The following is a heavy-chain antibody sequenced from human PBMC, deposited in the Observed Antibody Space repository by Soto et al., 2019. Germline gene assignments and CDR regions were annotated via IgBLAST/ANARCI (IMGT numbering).Heavy chain of an antibody. CDR1: GFTFSSYW. V-gene: IGHV3-74*01. CDR2: INSDGSST. D-gene: IGHD2-2*03. Sequence: GGSLRLSCAASGFTFSSYWMHWVRQAPGKGLVWVSRINSDGSSTSYADSVKGRFTISRDNAKNTLYLQMNSLRAEDTAVYYCARPPGYCSSTSCYLGWGQGILVTVSS. J-gene: IGHJ4*02. CDR3: ARPPGYCSSTSCYLG.